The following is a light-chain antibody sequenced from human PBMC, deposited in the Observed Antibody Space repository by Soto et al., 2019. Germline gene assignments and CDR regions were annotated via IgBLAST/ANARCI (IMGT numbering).Light chain of an antibody. Sequence: QSVLTQPPSVSGAPGQRVPISCTGSSSNIGAGYDVHWYQQLPGTAPKLLIYGNSNRPSGVPDRFSGSKSGTSASLAITGLQAEDEADYYCQSYDSSLSGYVVFGGGTKLTFL. CDR1: SSNIGAGYD. J-gene: IGLJ2*01. CDR2: GNS. CDR3: QSYDSSLSGYVV. V-gene: IGLV1-40*01.